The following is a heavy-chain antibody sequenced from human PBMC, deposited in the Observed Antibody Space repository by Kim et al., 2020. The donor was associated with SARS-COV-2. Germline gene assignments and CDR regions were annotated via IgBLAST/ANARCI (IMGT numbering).Heavy chain of an antibody. CDR3: ARGGREMGYCSGGSCYAPSDH. CDR2: INWDGGSK. J-gene: IGHJ5*02. V-gene: IGHV3-20*01. CDR1: GFTFDDYG. D-gene: IGHD2-15*01. Sequence: GGSLRLSCAASGFTFDDYGMSWVRQAPGKGLEWVSGINWDGGSKGYADSVKGRFTISRDNAKNSQYLQMNSLRAEDTALYHCARGGREMGYCSGGSCYAPSDHWGQGTLVTVSS.